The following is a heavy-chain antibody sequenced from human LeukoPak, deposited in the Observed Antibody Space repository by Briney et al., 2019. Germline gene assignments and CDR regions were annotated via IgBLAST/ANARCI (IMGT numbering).Heavy chain of an antibody. V-gene: IGHV3-48*01. Sequence: PGGSLRLSCAASGFTFSGYSMNWVRQAPGKGLEWVSYISSSSSTIYYADSVKGRFTISRDNAKNSLYLQMNSLRAEDTAVYYCARDPPTSIAVAGTDYWGQGTLVTVSS. CDR3: ARDPPTSIAVAGTDY. CDR2: ISSSSSTI. D-gene: IGHD6-19*01. CDR1: GFTFSGYS. J-gene: IGHJ4*02.